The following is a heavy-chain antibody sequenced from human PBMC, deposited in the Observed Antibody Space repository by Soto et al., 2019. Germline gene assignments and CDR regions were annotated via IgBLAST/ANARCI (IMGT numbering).Heavy chain of an antibody. CDR2: ISWNSGSI. J-gene: IGHJ3*02. CDR1: GFTFDDYA. CDR3: AKDRVHGYSSGWDAFDI. Sequence: GGSLRLSCAASGFTFDDYAMHWVRQAPGKGLEWVSGISWNSGSIGYADSVKGRFTISRDNAKNSLYLQMNSLRAEDTALYYCAKDRVHGYSSGWDAFDIWGQGTMVTVSS. V-gene: IGHV3-9*01. D-gene: IGHD6-19*01.